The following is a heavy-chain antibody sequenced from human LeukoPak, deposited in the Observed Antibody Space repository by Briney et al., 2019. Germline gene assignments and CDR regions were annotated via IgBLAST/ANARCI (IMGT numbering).Heavy chain of an antibody. CDR2: INPNSGGT. CDR1: GYTFIDYY. V-gene: IGHV1-2*02. CDR3: AREMYYYDSSLY. D-gene: IGHD3-22*01. Sequence: ASVKVSCKASGYTFIDYYMHWVRQAPGQRLEWMGWINPNSGGTNYAQKFQGRVTMTRDTSISTAYMELSRLRSDDTAVYYCAREMYYYDSSLYWGQGTLVTVSS. J-gene: IGHJ4*02.